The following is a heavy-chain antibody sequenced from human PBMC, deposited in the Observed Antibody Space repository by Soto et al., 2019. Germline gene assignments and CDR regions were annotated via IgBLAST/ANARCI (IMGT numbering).Heavy chain of an antibody. D-gene: IGHD6-19*01. J-gene: IGHJ4*02. V-gene: IGHV1-46*01. CDR1: GYTFTSYY. CDR2: IDPSGGST. Sequence: ASVKVSCKASGYTFTSYYMHWVRQAPGQGLEWMGIIDPSGGSTSYAQKFQGRVTMTRDTSTSTVYMELSSLRSEDTAVYYCARENPPVAAYDYRGQGTLVTVSS. CDR3: ARENPPVAAYDY.